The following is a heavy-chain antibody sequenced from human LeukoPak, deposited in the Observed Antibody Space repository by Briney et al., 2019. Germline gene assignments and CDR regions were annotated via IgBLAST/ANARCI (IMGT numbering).Heavy chain of an antibody. CDR1: GGSISSDKNY. CDR2: IYKTEST. J-gene: IGHJ4*02. D-gene: IGHD3/OR15-3a*01. V-gene: IGHV4-30-4*01. CDR3: ARDYDLDSGPFGY. Sequence: SQTLSLTCTVSGGSISSDKNYWSWIRQAPGKGLEWIGNIYKTESTYYNPSLKSRVIISVDTSKNQFSLKLSSVTAADTAVYYSARDYDLDSGPFGYWGQGTLVTVSS.